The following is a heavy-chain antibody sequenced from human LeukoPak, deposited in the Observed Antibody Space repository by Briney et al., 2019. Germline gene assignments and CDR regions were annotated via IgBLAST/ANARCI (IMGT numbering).Heavy chain of an antibody. Sequence: ASETLSLTCTVSGGSISSYYWSWIRQPPGKGLEWIGYIYYSGSTNYNPSLKSRVTISVDTSKNQFSLKLSSVTAADTAVYYCARVTPARTGPPGWYFDLWGRGTLVTVSS. J-gene: IGHJ2*01. V-gene: IGHV4-59*01. CDR3: ARVTPARTGPPGWYFDL. CDR1: GGSISSYY. D-gene: IGHD1-1*01. CDR2: IYYSGST.